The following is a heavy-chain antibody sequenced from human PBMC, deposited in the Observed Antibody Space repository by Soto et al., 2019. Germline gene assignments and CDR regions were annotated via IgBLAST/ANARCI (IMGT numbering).Heavy chain of an antibody. D-gene: IGHD3-22*01. V-gene: IGHV4-59*01. CDR2: IYYSGST. CDR1: GGSISSYY. J-gene: IGHJ6*02. Sequence: SETLSLTCTVSGGSISSYYWSWIRQPPGKGLEWIGYIYYSGSTNYNPSLKSRVTISVDTSKNQFSLKLSSVTAADTAVYYCARGLGRYYYGMDVWGQGTTVTVSS. CDR3: ARGLGRYYYGMDV.